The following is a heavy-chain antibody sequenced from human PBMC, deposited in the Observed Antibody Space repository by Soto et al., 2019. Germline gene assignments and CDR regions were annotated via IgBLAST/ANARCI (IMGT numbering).Heavy chain of an antibody. D-gene: IGHD5-12*01. V-gene: IGHV2-5*02. Sequence: QITLKESGPTLVKPTQTLTLTCSFSGFSLSTRGVGVGWIRQPPGKALEWLALIFWDDDKWYSPSLRSRLTIPEDHSKHQVVLSMTNMAPVATATYYCAHRSRGYAYYFDQWGQGTLVTVSS. J-gene: IGHJ4*02. CDR2: IFWDDDK. CDR3: AHRSRGYAYYFDQ. CDR1: GFSLSTRGVG.